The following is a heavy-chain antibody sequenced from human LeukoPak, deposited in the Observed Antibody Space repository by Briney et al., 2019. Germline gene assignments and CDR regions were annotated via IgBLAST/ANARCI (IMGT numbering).Heavy chain of an antibody. Sequence: GGSLRLSCAASGFTFSSYWMSWVRQAPGKGPEWVANIKQDGSEKYYVDSVKGRFTISRDNAKNSLYLQMNSLRAEDTAVYYCAREDYNWKQRRGLIDYWGQGTLVTVSS. J-gene: IGHJ4*02. D-gene: IGHD1-1*01. CDR2: IKQDGSEK. CDR1: GFTFSSYW. V-gene: IGHV3-7*01. CDR3: AREDYNWKQRRGLIDY.